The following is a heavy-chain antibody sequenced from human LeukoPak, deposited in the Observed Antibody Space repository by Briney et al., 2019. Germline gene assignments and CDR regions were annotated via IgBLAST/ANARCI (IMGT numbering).Heavy chain of an antibody. CDR3: ARSFSDFWNGYHCYYYYFMDV. J-gene: IGHJ6*03. V-gene: IGHV3-48*01. CDR1: GFTFSSYS. Sequence: GGSLRLSCAASGFTFSSYSMNWVRQAPGKGLEWVSYISSSSSTIYYADSVKGRFTISRDNGKNSLYLQMNSLRAEDTAVYYCARSFSDFWNGYHCYYYYFMDVWGKGTTVTVSS. CDR2: ISSSSSTI. D-gene: IGHD3-3*01.